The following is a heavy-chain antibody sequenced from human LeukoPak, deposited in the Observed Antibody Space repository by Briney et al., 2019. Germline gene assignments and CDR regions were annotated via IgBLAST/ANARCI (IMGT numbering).Heavy chain of an antibody. Sequence: GGSLRLSCAASGFTFSSYAMSWVRQAPGKGLEWVSTISGSGGSTYYADPVKGRFTISRDNSKNTLYLQMNSLRAEDTAIYYCAKAGSYSPFDYWGQGTLVTVSS. D-gene: IGHD1-26*01. V-gene: IGHV3-23*01. CDR2: ISGSGGST. CDR3: AKAGSYSPFDY. J-gene: IGHJ4*02. CDR1: GFTFSSYA.